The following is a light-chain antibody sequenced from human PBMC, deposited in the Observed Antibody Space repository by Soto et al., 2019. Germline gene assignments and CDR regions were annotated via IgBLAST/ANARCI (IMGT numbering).Light chain of an antibody. CDR1: PSVDSN. V-gene: IGKV3D-15*01. CDR3: QQYDNWPLT. J-gene: IGKJ4*01. Sequence: EIGMTQSPAPLSVSPGAGATLSCRTSPSVDSNLAWYQQKPGQAPRLLIFGASTRDTGIPARFSGSGSGTEFTLTISSLQSEDFAVYICQQYDNWPLTFGGGTKVDIK. CDR2: GAS.